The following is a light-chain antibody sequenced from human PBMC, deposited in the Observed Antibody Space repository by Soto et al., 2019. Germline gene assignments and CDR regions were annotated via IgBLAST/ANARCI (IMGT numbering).Light chain of an antibody. CDR3: RQYGSSPWT. CDR1: QSVSSSY. J-gene: IGKJ1*01. CDR2: GAS. Sequence: EIVLTQSPGTLSLSPGERVTLSCRASQSVSSSYLAWYQQKPGQAPRLLIYGASSRATGIPDRFSGSGSGTDFTLTISRLEPEDFAVYYCRQYGSSPWTFGQGTKVEIK. V-gene: IGKV3-20*01.